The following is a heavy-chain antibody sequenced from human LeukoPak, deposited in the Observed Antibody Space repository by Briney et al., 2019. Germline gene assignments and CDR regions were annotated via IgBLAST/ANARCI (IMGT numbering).Heavy chain of an antibody. CDR2: ISAYNGNT. J-gene: IGHJ5*02. V-gene: IGHV1-18*01. Sequence: ASVKVSCKASGYTFTSYGISWVRRAPGQGLEWMGWISAYNGNTNYAQKLKGRVTMTTDTSTSTAYMELRLLRSDAPAGYYCARIFLSVVAPKRWFDPWGQGTLVTVAS. D-gene: IGHD4-23*01. CDR3: ARIFLSVVAPKRWFDP. CDR1: GYTFTSYG.